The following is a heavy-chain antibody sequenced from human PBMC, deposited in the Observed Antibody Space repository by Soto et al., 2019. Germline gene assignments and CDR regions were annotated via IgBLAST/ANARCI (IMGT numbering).Heavy chain of an antibody. CDR1: GGSVSSSNYS. CDR3: ARGQRREDWFDP. J-gene: IGHJ5*02. V-gene: IGHV4-30-2*01. Sequence: QLQLQESGSGLVKPSQTLSLTCTVSGGSVSSSNYSWSWIRQPPGKGLEWIGYIYHSGSTYYNPSLKGRVTISIDRSKNQFSLKLSSVTAADTAVYYCARGQRREDWFDPWGQGTLVTVSS. D-gene: IGHD1-26*01. CDR2: IYHSGST.